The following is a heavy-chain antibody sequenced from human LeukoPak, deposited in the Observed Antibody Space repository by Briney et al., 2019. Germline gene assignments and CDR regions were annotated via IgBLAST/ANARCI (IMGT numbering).Heavy chain of an antibody. V-gene: IGHV4-59*01. Sequence: SETLSLTCTVSGGSISSYYWSWIRQPPGKGLEWIGYIYYSGSTNYNPSLKSRVTISVDTFKNQFSLKLSSVTAADTAVYYCARDSSDDGMDVWGQGTTVTVSS. CDR2: IYYSGST. D-gene: IGHD6-19*01. CDR3: ARDSSDDGMDV. CDR1: GGSISSYY. J-gene: IGHJ6*02.